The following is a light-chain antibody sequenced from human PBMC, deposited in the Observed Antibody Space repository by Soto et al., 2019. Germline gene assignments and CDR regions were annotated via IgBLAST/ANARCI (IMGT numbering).Light chain of an antibody. Sequence: DMRMTQSPSSLSARLGDIVTITFQASQNINNYLNWYQQKPGRAPKLLIYDASNLEAGVPSRFRGSGSGTDFTFTISRLQPEDIATYYCQHYENLPTFGQGTGLEIK. V-gene: IGKV1-33*01. CDR1: QNINNY. J-gene: IGKJ5*01. CDR2: DAS. CDR3: QHYENLPT.